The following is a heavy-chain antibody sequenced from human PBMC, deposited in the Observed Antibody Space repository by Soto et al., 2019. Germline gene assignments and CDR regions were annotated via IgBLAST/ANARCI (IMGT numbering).Heavy chain of an antibody. J-gene: IGHJ3*02. CDR3: ARGVRYGYKFLKLGAFDT. CDR2: IIPIFGTA. D-gene: IGHD3-3*01. Sequence: SVKVSCKASGGTFSSYAISWVRQAPGQGLEWMGGIIPIFGTANYAQKFQGRVTITADESTSTAYMELSSLRSEDTAVYYCARGVRYGYKFLKLGAFDTWGQGTMVTVSS. V-gene: IGHV1-69*13. CDR1: GGTFSSYA.